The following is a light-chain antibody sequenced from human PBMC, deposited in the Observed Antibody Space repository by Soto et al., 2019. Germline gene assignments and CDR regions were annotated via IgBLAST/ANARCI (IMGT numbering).Light chain of an antibody. CDR3: SSFTTDSTYV. Sequence: QSALTQPASVSGSPGQSITISCTGTSSDVGANIFVSWYQQHPGKVPKLMIYTVSSRPSGVSQRFSGSKSGNTASLTISGLQAEDEADYYCSSFTTDSTYVFGNGTKLTVL. CDR1: SSDVGANIF. CDR2: TVS. V-gene: IGLV2-14*01. J-gene: IGLJ1*01.